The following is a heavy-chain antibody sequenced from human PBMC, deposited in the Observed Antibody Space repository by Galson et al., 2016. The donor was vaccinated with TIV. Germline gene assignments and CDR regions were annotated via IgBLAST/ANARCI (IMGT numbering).Heavy chain of an antibody. CDR3: FIGHYSDS. CDR2: IEEDGSET. V-gene: IGHV3-7*01. CDR1: GFAVSNFA. Sequence: SLRLSCAASGFAVSNFAMSWVRQAPGKGLEWVANIEEDGSETYYVDSVKGRFTISRDNAKNSLHLQMNSLRAEDTAVYYCFIGHYSDSWGQGTLVTVSS. J-gene: IGHJ4*02. D-gene: IGHD3-16*02.